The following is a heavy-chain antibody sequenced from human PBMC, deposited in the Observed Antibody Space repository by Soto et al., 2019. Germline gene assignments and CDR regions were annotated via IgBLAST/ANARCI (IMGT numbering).Heavy chain of an antibody. CDR1: GGSLSTYY. V-gene: IGHV4-59*01. CDR2: MSYSGSS. CDR3: ERTRITSTAATFDP. J-gene: IGHJ5*02. Sequence: SETLSLTCTVSGGSLSTYYWSWIRQPPGKGLEWIVYMSYSGSSNYNPSLKSRVTMSVDTSKNQVSLKLSSVTAADTAVYYCERTRITSTAATFDPWGQGTMVTVSS. D-gene: IGHD1-20*01.